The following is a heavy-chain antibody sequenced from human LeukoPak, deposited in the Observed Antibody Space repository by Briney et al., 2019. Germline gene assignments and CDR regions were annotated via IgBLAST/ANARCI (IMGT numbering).Heavy chain of an antibody. CDR2: ISSSSYI. V-gene: IGHV3-21*01. J-gene: IGHJ4*02. CDR3: ARGLPRGSSDY. Sequence: GGSLRLSCAASGFAFSNYGMNWVRQAPGKGLEWVSSISSSSYIYYADSVKGRFTISRDNAKNSLYLQMNSLRAEDTAVYYCARGLPRGSSDYWGQGTLVTVSS. CDR1: GFAFSNYG. D-gene: IGHD2-15*01.